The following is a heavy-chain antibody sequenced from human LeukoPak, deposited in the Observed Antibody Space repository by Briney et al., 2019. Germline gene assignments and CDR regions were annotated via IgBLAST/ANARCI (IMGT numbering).Heavy chain of an antibody. V-gene: IGHV1-46*01. J-gene: IGHJ2*01. CDR3: AGGQYYYDSSGYYKNWYFDL. CDR2: INPSGGST. CDR1: GYTFTSYY. Sequence: ASVKVSCKASGYTFTSYYMHWVRQAPGQGLEWMGIINPSGGSTSYAQKFQGRVTMTRDTSTSTVYMELSSLRSEDTAVYYCAGGQYYYDSSGYYKNWYFDLWGRGTLVTVSS. D-gene: IGHD3-22*01.